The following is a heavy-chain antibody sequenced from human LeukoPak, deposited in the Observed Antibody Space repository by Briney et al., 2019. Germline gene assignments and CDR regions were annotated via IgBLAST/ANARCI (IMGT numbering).Heavy chain of an antibody. CDR2: INHSGST. CDR3: ARAIAAAGYCFDY. Sequence: SETLSLTCAVYGGSFSGYYWSWIRQPPGKGLEWIGEINHSGSTNYNPSLKSRVTISVDTSKNQFSLKLSPVTAADTAVYYCARAIAAAGYCFDYWGQGTLVTVSS. J-gene: IGHJ4*02. CDR1: GGSFSGYY. D-gene: IGHD6-13*01. V-gene: IGHV4-34*01.